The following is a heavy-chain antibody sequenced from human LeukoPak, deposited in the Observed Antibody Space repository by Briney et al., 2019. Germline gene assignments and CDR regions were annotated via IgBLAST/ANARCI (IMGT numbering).Heavy chain of an antibody. CDR3: ARRVVIRSYYFDY. V-gene: IGHV4-39*01. CDR2: MSYSGST. CDR1: GGSISSSNYY. J-gene: IGHJ4*02. D-gene: IGHD3-22*01. Sequence: SETLSLTCTVSGGSISSSNYYWGWIRQPPGEGLEWIGIMSYSGSTHYNPSLKSRVTISVDTSKNQFSLKLSSVTAADTAVYYCARRVVIRSYYFDYWGQGSLVTVSS.